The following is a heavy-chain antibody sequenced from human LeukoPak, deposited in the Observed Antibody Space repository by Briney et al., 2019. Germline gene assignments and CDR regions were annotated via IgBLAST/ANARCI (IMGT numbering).Heavy chain of an antibody. V-gene: IGHV3-48*03. CDR2: ISSGGTI. CDR1: GFTFSSYE. Sequence: PGGSLRLSCAASGFTFSSYEMNWVRQAPGKRLEWVSYISSGGTIYYADSVKGRFTISRDNAKNSLYLQMNNLRAEDTAVYYCARDHGSTAFDIWGQGTMVTVSS. J-gene: IGHJ3*02. D-gene: IGHD2-2*01. CDR3: ARDHGSTAFDI.